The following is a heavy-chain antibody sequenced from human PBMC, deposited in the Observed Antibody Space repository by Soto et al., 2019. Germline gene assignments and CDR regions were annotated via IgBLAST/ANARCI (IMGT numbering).Heavy chain of an antibody. CDR1: GDSVSSNSAA. CDR3: ARGLWSGYYSNWFDP. Sequence: PSQTLSLTCAISGDSVSSNSAAWNWIRQSPSRGLEWLGRTYYRSKWYNNYAVAVKSRIAINPDTSKNQFSLQLNSVTPEDTAVYHCARGLWSGYYSNWFDPWGQGTLVTVSS. CDR2: TYYRSKWYN. J-gene: IGHJ5*02. V-gene: IGHV6-1*01. D-gene: IGHD3-3*01.